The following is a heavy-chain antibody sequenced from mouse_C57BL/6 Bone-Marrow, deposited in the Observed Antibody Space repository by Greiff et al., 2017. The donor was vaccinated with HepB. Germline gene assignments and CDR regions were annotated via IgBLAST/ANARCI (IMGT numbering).Heavy chain of an antibody. V-gene: IGHV5-9*01. D-gene: IGHD1-1*01. CDR1: GFTFSSYT. CDR2: ISGGGGNT. Sequence: EVQRVESGGGLVKPGGSLKLSCAASGFTFSSYTMSWVRQTPEKRLEWVATISGGGGNTYYPDSVKGRFTISRDNAKNTLYLQMSSLRSEDTALYYCARKALLRGWGQGTLVTVSA. CDR3: ARKALLRG. J-gene: IGHJ3*02.